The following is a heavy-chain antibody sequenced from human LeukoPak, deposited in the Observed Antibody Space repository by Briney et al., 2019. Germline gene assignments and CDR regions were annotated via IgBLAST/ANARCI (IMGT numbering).Heavy chain of an antibody. Sequence: PGGSLRLSXAASGFTFDDHAMHWVRQAPGKGLEWVSLIGNDGSTKYADSVKGRLTISRGSSKNSLYLEMHSLRTEDTALYYCASQTKYYYGSGSYWTAFDIWGQGTMVTVSS. D-gene: IGHD3-10*01. J-gene: IGHJ3*02. CDR1: GFTFDDHA. V-gene: IGHV3-43*02. CDR3: ASQTKYYYGSGSYWTAFDI. CDR2: IGNDGST.